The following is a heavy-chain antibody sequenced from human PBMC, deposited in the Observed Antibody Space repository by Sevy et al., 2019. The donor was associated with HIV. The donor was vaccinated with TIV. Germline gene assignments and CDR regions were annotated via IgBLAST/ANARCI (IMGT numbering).Heavy chain of an antibody. CDR1: GFTFINAW. CDR2: IKSKGGGGTI. D-gene: IGHD1-26*01. V-gene: IGHV3-15*07. CDR3: TWDHDYDYGMNV. Sequence: GGSLRLSCAASGFTFINAWMNWVRQAPGKGLEWVGRIKSKGGGGTIDYAAPVKGRFSISRDDSKNTLYLQMNSLKIEDTALYYCTWDHDYDYGMNVWGQGTTVTVSS. J-gene: IGHJ6*02.